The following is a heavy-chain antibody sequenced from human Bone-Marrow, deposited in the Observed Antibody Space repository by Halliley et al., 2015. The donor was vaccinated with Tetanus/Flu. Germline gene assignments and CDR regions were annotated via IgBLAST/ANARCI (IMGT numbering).Heavy chain of an antibody. J-gene: IGHJ4*02. Sequence: YSISSRGSYIFYAESVKGRFTISRDNAKNSLFLQVDGLRAEDTAVYYCVRDREEGTTDLGDYWGQGTLVTVSS. CDR3: VRDREEGTTDLGDY. CDR2: ISSRGSYI. D-gene: IGHD3-16*01. V-gene: IGHV3-21*01.